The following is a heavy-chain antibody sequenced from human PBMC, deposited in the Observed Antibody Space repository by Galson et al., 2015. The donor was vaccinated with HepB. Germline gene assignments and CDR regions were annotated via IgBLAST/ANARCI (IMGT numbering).Heavy chain of an antibody. D-gene: IGHD5-24*01. CDR3: ASFPRSERWLQLPAAFDI. J-gene: IGHJ3*02. V-gene: IGHV1-69*02. CDR2: IIPILGIA. Sequence: SVKVSCKASGGTFSSYTISWVRQAPGQGLEWMGRIIPILGIANYAQKFQGRVTITADKSTSTAYMELSSLRSEDTAVYYCASFPRSERWLQLPAAFDIWGQGTMVTVSS. CDR1: GGTFSSYT.